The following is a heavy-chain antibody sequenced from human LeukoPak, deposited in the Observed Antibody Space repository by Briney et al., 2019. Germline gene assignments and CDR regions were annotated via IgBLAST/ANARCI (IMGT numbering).Heavy chain of an antibody. V-gene: IGHV4-38-2*02. J-gene: IGHJ4*02. D-gene: IGHD3-22*01. CDR2: IYHSGST. Sequence: SETLSLTCTVSGYSISSGYYWGWIRQPPGKGLEWIGSIYHSGSTYYNPSLKSRATISVDTSKNQFSLKLSSVTAADTAVYYCAGRARGSSGYYYRYFDHWGQGTLVTVSS. CDR1: GYSISSGYY. CDR3: AGRARGSSGYYYRYFDH.